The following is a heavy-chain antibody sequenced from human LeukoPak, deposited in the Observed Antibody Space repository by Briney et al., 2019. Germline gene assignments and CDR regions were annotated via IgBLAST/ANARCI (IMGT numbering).Heavy chain of an antibody. D-gene: IGHD6-6*01. Sequence: GGSLRLSCAASGFTFSSYGMHWVRQAPGKGLEWVSVISYDGSNKYYADSVKGRFTISRDNSKNTLYLQMNSLRAEDTAVYYCARVLRIAARPWDAFDIWGQGTMVTVSS. CDR3: ARVLRIAARPWDAFDI. CDR2: ISYDGSNK. V-gene: IGHV3-30*03. J-gene: IGHJ3*02. CDR1: GFTFSSYG.